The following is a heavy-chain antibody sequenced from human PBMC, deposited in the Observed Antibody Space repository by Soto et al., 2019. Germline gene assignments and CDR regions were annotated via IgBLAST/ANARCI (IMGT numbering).Heavy chain of an antibody. CDR2: INSDGSST. J-gene: IGHJ4*02. V-gene: IGHV3-74*01. CDR3: ASSLLTPFDY. CDR1: GLTIRNYW. Sequence: GGSLRLSCAASGLTIRNYWMHWVRQAPGKGLVWVSRINSDGSSTSYADSVKGRFTISRNNAKNTLYLQMNSLRAEDTAVYYCASSLLTPFDYWGQGSLVTVSS. D-gene: IGHD7-27*01.